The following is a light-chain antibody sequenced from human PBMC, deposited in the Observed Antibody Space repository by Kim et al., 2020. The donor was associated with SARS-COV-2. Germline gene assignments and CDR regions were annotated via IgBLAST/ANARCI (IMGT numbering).Light chain of an antibody. CDR2: AAS. CDR1: QDIRNY. CDR3: QQYKTYPLT. V-gene: IGKV1-16*02. Sequence: AAGGGRVSMRCRAGQDIRNYLAWFQQKPGQAPRCLIYAASTLQSWVPSKFSGSGSGTDFTLTISSLQPEDFATYYCQQYKTYPLTFGGGTKVDIK. J-gene: IGKJ4*01.